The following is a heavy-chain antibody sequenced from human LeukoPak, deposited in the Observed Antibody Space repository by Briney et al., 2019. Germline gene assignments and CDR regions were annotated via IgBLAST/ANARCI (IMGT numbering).Heavy chain of an antibody. CDR2: IIPIFGTA. CDR1: GGTFSSYA. Sequence: ASVKVSCKASGGTFSSYAISWVRQAPGQGLERMGGIIPIFGTANYAQKFQGRVTITADESTSTAYMELSSLRSEDTAVYYCAIYYYDSSGSRMIPFDYWGQGTLVTVSS. J-gene: IGHJ4*02. D-gene: IGHD3-22*01. V-gene: IGHV1-69*13. CDR3: AIYYYDSSGSRMIPFDY.